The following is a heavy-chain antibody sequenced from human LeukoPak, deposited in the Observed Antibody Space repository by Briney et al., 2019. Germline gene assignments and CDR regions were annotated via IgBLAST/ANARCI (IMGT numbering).Heavy chain of an antibody. J-gene: IGHJ4*02. V-gene: IGHV3-23*01. Sequence: GGSLRLSCAASGFTFSSYAMSWVRQAPGKGLEWVSAISGSGGSTYYADSVKGRFTISRDNSKNTLYLQMNSLRAEDTAVYYCAKVPGGETAMESNGWGQGTLVTVSS. CDR2: ISGSGGST. D-gene: IGHD5-18*01. CDR1: GFTFSSYA. CDR3: AKVPGGETAMESNG.